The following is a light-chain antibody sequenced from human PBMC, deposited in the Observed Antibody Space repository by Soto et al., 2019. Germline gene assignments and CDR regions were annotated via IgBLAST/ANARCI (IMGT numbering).Light chain of an antibody. CDR1: QDISNY. CDR2: DAS. Sequence: DIQMTQSPSSLSASVGDRVTITCQASQDISNYLNWYQQKPGKAPKLLIYDASNLETGVPSRFSGSGSGTDFTFTISSLQPEYIATYYCQQYDNLPLTFGGGTKGDIK. V-gene: IGKV1-33*01. J-gene: IGKJ4*01. CDR3: QQYDNLPLT.